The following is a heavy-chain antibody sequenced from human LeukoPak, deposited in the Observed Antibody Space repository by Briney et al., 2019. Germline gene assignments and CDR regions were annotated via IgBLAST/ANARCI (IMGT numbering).Heavy chain of an antibody. Sequence: PSETLSLTCTVSGGSISSYYWSWIRQPPGKGLEWIGYIYYSGSTNYNPSLKSRVTISVDTSKNQFSLKLSSVTAADTAVYYCARHEEGPPRFDYWGQGTLDTVSS. CDR2: IYYSGST. CDR3: ARHEEGPPRFDY. V-gene: IGHV4-59*08. J-gene: IGHJ4*02. CDR1: GGSISSYY. D-gene: IGHD1-14*01.